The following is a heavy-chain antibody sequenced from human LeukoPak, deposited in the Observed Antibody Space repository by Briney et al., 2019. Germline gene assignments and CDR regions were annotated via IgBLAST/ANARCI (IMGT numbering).Heavy chain of an antibody. J-gene: IGHJ4*02. CDR3: ARQSPTMKYFDY. V-gene: IGHV4-39*01. D-gene: IGHD3-22*01. Sequence: PSETLSLTCTASGGSISRSSYFWVWIRQPPGKGPEWIGNIYYSGSANYKASLKSRVTISADTTKNQFSLKVSSVTAADTAVYYCARQSPTMKYFDYWGQGTLVTVSS. CDR1: GGSISRSSYF. CDR2: IYYSGSA.